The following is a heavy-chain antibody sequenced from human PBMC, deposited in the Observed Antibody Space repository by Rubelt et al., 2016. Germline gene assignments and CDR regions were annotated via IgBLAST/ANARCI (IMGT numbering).Heavy chain of an antibody. D-gene: IGHD4/OR15-4a*01. CDR2: IIPILGIA. CDR3: ATTIAIRPYYFDC. J-gene: IGHJ4*02. V-gene: IGHV1-69*04. Sequence: QVQLVQSGAEEKKPGSSVKVSCKASGGTFRSYAISWVRQAPGQGLEWMGRIIPILGIANYAQKFQGRITMTADESTSTAYMGRSWLWSEDTAVYYCATTIAIRPYYFDCWGQGTLIAVSS. CDR1: GGTFRSYA.